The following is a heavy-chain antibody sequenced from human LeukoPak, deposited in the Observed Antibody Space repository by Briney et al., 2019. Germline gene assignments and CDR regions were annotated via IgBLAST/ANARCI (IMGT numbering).Heavy chain of an antibody. Sequence: ASVKVSCKASGYTFTSYYMHWVRQAPGQGLEWMGIINPSGGSTSYAQKFQGRVTMTRDMSTSTVYMELSSLRSEDTAVYYCAADPRYVVAGTEIFDYWGQGTLVTVSS. CDR2: INPSGGST. CDR1: GYTFTSYY. CDR3: AADPRYVVAGTEIFDY. J-gene: IGHJ4*02. V-gene: IGHV1-46*01. D-gene: IGHD6-19*01.